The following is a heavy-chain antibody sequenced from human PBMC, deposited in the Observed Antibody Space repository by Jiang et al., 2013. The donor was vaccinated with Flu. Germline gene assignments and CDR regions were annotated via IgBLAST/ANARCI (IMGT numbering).Heavy chain of an antibody. CDR2: INPSGGST. Sequence: GLEWMGIINPSGGSTSYAQKFQGRVTMTRDTSTSTVYMELSSLRSEDTAVYYCARDRVHSAVTTRGAFDIWGQGTMVTVSS. CDR3: ARDRVHSAVTTRGAFDI. D-gene: IGHD4-17*01. V-gene: IGHV1-46*01. J-gene: IGHJ3*02.